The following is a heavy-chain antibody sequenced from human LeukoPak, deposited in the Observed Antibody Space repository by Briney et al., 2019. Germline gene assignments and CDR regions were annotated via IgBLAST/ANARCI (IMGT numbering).Heavy chain of an antibody. Sequence: PSETLSLTCAVSGVSISSGGYSWRWIRQPPGTGLEWIGSIYYSGSTYYNPSLKSRVTISVDTSKNQFSLKLSSVTAADTAVYYCARATSNDYDFWSGYVHWGQGTLVTVSS. V-gene: IGHV4-30-2*03. CDR3: ARATSNDYDFWSGYVH. D-gene: IGHD3-3*01. CDR2: IYYSGST. J-gene: IGHJ4*02. CDR1: GVSISSGGYS.